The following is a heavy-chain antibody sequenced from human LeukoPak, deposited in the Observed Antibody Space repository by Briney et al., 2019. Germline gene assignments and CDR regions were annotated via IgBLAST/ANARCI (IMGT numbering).Heavy chain of an antibody. CDR1: GFTFSTYV. D-gene: IGHD6-13*01. J-gene: IGHJ6*04. CDR3: AKGDSSSWYGRYYYYGMDV. V-gene: IGHV3-64*04. Sequence: GGSLRLSCSVSGFTFSTYVMHWVRQAPGKGLEYVSAISSNGDNTYYADSVKGRFTISRDNSKNTLYLQMNSLRAEDTAVYYCAKGDSSSWYGRYYYYGMDVWGKGTTVTVSS. CDR2: ISSNGDNT.